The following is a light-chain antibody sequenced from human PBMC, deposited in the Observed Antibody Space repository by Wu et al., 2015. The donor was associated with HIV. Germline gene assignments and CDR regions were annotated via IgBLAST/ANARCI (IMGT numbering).Light chain of an antibody. CDR1: QSVSRY. CDR2: GAS. CDR3: QQRSNWPRYS. Sequence: EIVLTQSPATLSLSPGERVTLSCRASQSVSRYLAWYQQKAGQAPRLLIYGASNRATGIPARFSGSGSGTDFTLTISSLEPEDFAVYYCQQRSNWPRYSFGQGTKLEIK. V-gene: IGKV3-11*01. J-gene: IGKJ2*03.